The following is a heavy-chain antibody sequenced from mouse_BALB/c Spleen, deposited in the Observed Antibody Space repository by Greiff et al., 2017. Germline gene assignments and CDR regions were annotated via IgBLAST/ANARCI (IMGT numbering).Heavy chain of an antibody. CDR1: GFTFSSYA. CDR3: ARAEYYGSG. D-gene: IGHD1-1*01. Sequence: EVQLVESGGGLVKPGGSLKLSCAASGFTFSSYAMSWVRQSPEKRLEWVAEISSGGSYTYYPDTVTGRFTISRDNAKNTLYLEMSSLRSEDTAMYYCARAEYYGSGGGQGTLVTVSA. J-gene: IGHJ3*01. CDR2: ISSGGSYT. V-gene: IGHV5-9-4*01.